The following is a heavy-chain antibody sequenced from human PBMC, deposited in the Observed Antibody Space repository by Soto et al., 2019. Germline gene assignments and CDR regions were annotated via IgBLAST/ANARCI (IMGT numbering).Heavy chain of an antibody. CDR1: GGSISSSIYY. V-gene: IGHV4-39*02. CDR3: ARRTGSSTSYFDY. D-gene: IGHD6-6*01. J-gene: IGHJ4*02. CDR2: IDYSGTT. Sequence: QLQLQESGPGLVKPSETLSLTCTVSGGSISSSIYYWGWIRQPPGRGLEWIGIIDYSGTTYYNPSLKSRLTMSVATSKNHLSLNLSSVTAADTAVYYCARRTGSSTSYFDYWGQGALVTVSS.